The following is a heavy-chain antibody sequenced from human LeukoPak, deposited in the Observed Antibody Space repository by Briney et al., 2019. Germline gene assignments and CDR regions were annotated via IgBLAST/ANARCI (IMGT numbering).Heavy chain of an antibody. Sequence: ASVKVSCKASGYTFTSYGISWVRQAPGQGLEWMGWISAYNGNTNYAQELQGRVTMTTDTSTSTAYMELRSLRSDDTAVYYCARDRLYSHGRKYYFDYWGQGTLVTVSS. D-gene: IGHD2-2*02. V-gene: IGHV1-18*01. CDR3: ARDRLYSHGRKYYFDY. CDR2: ISAYNGNT. J-gene: IGHJ4*02. CDR1: GYTFTSYG.